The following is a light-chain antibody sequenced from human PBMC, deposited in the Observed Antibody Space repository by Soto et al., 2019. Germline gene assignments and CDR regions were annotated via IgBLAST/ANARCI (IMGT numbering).Light chain of an antibody. V-gene: IGLV2-14*01. CDR2: EVS. J-gene: IGLJ1*01. CDR1: SRDVGGYNS. Sequence: QSALTQPASVSGSPGQSITISCTGTSRDVGGYNSVSWYQQHPGKAPKLMIYEVSNRPSGVSNRFSGSKSGNTASLTISGLQAEDEADYYCSSYTSSSTYVFGTGTKVT. CDR3: SSYTSSSTYV.